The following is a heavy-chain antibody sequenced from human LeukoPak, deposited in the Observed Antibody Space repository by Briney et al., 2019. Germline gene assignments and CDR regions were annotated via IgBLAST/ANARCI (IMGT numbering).Heavy chain of an antibody. J-gene: IGHJ5*02. V-gene: IGHV4-39*01. D-gene: IGHD1-26*01. CDR1: GGSISSSSYY. CDR2: IYYSGST. CDR3: ANIIVGAIS. Sequence: SETQSLTCTVSGGSISSSSYYWAWVRQPPGKGLEWIGSIYYSGSTYYNPSLKSRVTISVDTSKNQFSLKLSSVTAADTAVYYCANIIVGAISWGQGTLVTVSS.